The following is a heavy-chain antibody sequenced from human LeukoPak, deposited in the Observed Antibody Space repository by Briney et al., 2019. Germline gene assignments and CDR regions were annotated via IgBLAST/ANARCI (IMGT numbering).Heavy chain of an antibody. Sequence: PGGSLRLSCAASGFTVSSNYMSWVRQAPGKGLEWFSVIYSGGSTYYADSVKGRFTISRDNSKNTLYLQMNSLRAEDTAVYYCARDLYCSGGSCLGFQHWGQGTLVTVSS. CDR3: ARDLYCSGGSCLGFQH. D-gene: IGHD2-15*01. J-gene: IGHJ1*01. CDR2: IYSGGST. CDR1: GFTVSSNY. V-gene: IGHV3-53*01.